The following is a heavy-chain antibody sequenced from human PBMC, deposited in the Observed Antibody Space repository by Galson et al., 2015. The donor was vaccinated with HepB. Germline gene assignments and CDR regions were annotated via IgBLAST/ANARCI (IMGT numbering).Heavy chain of an antibody. V-gene: IGHV1-69*13. D-gene: IGHD3-22*01. CDR1: GGTFSSYA. CDR3: AREREGPYYDSSGYPFDY. CDR2: IIPIFGTA. J-gene: IGHJ4*02. Sequence: SVKVSCKASGGTFSSYAISWVRQAPGQGLEWMGGIIPIFGTANYAQKFQGRVTITADESTSTAYMELSSLRSEDTAVYYCAREREGPYYDSSGYPFDYWGQGTLVTVSS.